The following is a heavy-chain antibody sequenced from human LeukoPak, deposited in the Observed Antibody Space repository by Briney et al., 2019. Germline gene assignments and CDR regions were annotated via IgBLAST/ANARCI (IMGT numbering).Heavy chain of an antibody. D-gene: IGHD5-24*01. V-gene: IGHV3-66*01. CDR2: IDSIGST. CDR1: GGSFSGYY. CDR3: AGEMTAIRSFDH. J-gene: IGHJ4*02. Sequence: PSETLSLTCAVYGGSFSGYYWSWVRQAPGQGLEWVSVIDSIGSTYYADSVKGRFTISRDNSKNTLYLQMNSLRAEDTAVYYCAGEMTAIRSFDHWGQGTLVTVSS.